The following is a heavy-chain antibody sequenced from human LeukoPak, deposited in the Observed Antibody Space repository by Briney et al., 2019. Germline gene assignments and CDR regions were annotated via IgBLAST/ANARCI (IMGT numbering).Heavy chain of an antibody. Sequence: GGSLRLSCAASGFTFSSYSMNWGRQAAGKGLEWVSYITSGSSTIYYADSVKGRFTISRDNAKNSLYLQMNSLRAEDTAVYYCARDLRYQYGMDVWGQGTTVTVSS. D-gene: IGHD2-2*01. CDR2: ITSGSSTI. CDR1: GFTFSSYS. J-gene: IGHJ6*02. V-gene: IGHV3-48*01. CDR3: ARDLRYQYGMDV.